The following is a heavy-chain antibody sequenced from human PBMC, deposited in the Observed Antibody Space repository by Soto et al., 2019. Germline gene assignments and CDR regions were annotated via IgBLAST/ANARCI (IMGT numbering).Heavy chain of an antibody. V-gene: IGHV3-13*04. Sequence: GGSLRLSCVASGFTFSTYDMHWVRQVTGTGLEWVSSISTLFDTYYEAPKNDRITATRKNASNTFVHQKNSLRAADTAIYYCARGQSNDLHSSPPPEFDPWGQGTLVTVSS. J-gene: IGHJ5*02. CDR2: ISTLFDT. D-gene: IGHD2-21*02. CDR3: ARGQSNDLHSSPPPEFDP. CDR1: GFTFSTYD.